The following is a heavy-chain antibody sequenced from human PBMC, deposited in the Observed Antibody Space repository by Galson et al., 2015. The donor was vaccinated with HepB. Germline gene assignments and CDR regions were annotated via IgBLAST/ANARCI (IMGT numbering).Heavy chain of an antibody. V-gene: IGHV1-2*04. Sequence: SVKVSCKASGYTFTGYYMHWVRQAPGQGLEWMGWINPNSGGTNYAQKFQGWVTMTRDTSISTAYMELSRLRSDDTAVYYCARGSTEYSIAVAGTGPGTGPGPPPSWFDPWGQGTLVTVSS. CDR3: ARGSTEYSIAVAGTGPGTGPGPPPSWFDP. D-gene: IGHD6-19*01. J-gene: IGHJ5*02. CDR1: GYTFTGYY. CDR2: INPNSGGT.